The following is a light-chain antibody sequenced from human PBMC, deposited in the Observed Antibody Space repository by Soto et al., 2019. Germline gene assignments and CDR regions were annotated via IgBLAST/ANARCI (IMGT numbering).Light chain of an antibody. V-gene: IGKV1-5*03. Sequence: DIQMTQSPSTLSGSVGDRVTITCRASQTISSWLAWYQQKPGKAPKLLIYKASTLKSGVPSRFSGSGSGTVFTLTISSLQPDDFATYYCQHYNSYPLSFGGGTKVEIE. CDR1: QTISSW. J-gene: IGKJ4*01. CDR2: KAS. CDR3: QHYNSYPLS.